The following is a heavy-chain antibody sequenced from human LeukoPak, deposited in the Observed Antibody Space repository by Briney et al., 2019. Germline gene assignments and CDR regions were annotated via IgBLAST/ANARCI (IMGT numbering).Heavy chain of an antibody. CDR2: IRYDGSDK. Sequence: GGSLRLSCAASGFTFSSYAMSWVRQAPGKGLEWVAFIRYDGSDKYYADSVKGRFTISRDNSKNTLYLQMNSLRTEDTAVYYCAKDFDYWGQGTLVTVSS. J-gene: IGHJ4*02. CDR1: GFTFSSYA. V-gene: IGHV3-30*02. CDR3: AKDFDY.